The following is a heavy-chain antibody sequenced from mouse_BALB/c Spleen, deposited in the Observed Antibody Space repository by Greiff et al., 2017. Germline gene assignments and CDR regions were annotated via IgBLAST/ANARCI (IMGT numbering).Heavy chain of an antibody. J-gene: IGHJ4*01. V-gene: IGHV5-4*02. D-gene: IGHD2-12*01. CDR1: GFTFSDYY. Sequence: DVQLVESGGGLVKPGGSLKLSCAASGFTFSDYYMYWVRQTPEKRLEWVATISDGGSYTYYPDSVKGRFTISRDNAKNNLYLQMSSLKSEDTAMYYCASTTGDYAMDYWGQGTSVTVSS. CDR3: ASTTGDYAMDY. CDR2: ISDGGSYT.